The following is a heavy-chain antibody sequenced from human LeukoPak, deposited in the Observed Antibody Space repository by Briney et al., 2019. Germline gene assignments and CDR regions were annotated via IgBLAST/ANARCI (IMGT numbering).Heavy chain of an antibody. V-gene: IGHV4-39*01. CDR1: GGSIISSSYF. J-gene: IGHJ3*02. CDR2: IYYSGST. D-gene: IGHD2-2*01. Sequence: SETLSLTCSVSGGSIISSSYFWGWNRQPPGKGLEWIGSIYYSGSTYYNPSLKSRVTISVDTSKNQFSLKLTSVTAADTAVYYCARPLKYCSSITCYSAFDIWGQGTMVTVSS. CDR3: ARPLKYCSSITCYSAFDI.